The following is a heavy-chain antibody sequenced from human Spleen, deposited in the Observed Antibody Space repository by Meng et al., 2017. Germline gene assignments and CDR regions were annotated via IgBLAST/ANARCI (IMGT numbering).Heavy chain of an antibody. D-gene: IGHD2-21*01. CDR3: VRDENISLGKLFGDY. J-gene: IGHJ4*02. Sequence: ASVKVSCKASGYTFTSYGISWVRQAPGQGLEWMGWISAYNGNTNYAQKLQGRVIMTTDTSTSTAYMELRSLRSDDTAVYYCVRDENISLGKLFGDYWGQGTMVTVSS. CDR2: ISAYNGNT. V-gene: IGHV1-18*01. CDR1: GYTFTSYG.